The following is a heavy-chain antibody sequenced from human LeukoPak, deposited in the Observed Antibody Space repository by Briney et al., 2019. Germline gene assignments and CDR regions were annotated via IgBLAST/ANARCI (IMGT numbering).Heavy chain of an antibody. J-gene: IGHJ4*02. D-gene: IGHD3-16*01. CDR1: GYDFSDYS. V-gene: IGHV3-48*01. CDR2: ISSSSGNI. Sequence: GGSLRLSCVASGYDFSDYSINWVRQAPGKGLQWVSYISSSSGNIYYADSVKGRFTISRDNAKNSLYLQMHSLRAEDMAVYYCARDLLARGIFAYWGQGTLVTVSS. CDR3: ARDLLARGIFAY.